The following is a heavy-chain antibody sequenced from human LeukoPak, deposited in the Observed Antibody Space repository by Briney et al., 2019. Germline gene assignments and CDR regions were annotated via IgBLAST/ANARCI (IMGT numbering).Heavy chain of an antibody. D-gene: IGHD6-19*01. J-gene: IGHJ4*02. CDR3: VRAVPGYFDY. Sequence: GGSLRLSCAASGFTFSSYSMNWVRQAPGKGLEWVSSISSSSSYIYYADSVKGRFTIPRDNAKNSLYLQMNSLRAEDTAVYYCVRAVPGYFDYWGQGTLVTVSS. CDR2: ISSSSSYI. CDR1: GFTFSSYS. V-gene: IGHV3-21*01.